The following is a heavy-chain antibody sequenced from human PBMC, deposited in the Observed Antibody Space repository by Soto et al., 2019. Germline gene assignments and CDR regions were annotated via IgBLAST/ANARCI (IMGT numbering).Heavy chain of an antibody. CDR1: GGSISSYD. J-gene: IGHJ5*02. CDR3: ARDTIVLVPAAIPGWFDP. CDR2: IYYSGST. D-gene: IGHD2-2*01. Sequence: PSETLSLTCTVSGGSISSYDGSWIRQPPGKGLEWIGYIYYSGSTNYNPSLKSRVTISVDTSKNQFSLKLSSVTAADTAVYYCARDTIVLVPAAIPGWFDPWGQGTLVTVSS. V-gene: IGHV4-59*12.